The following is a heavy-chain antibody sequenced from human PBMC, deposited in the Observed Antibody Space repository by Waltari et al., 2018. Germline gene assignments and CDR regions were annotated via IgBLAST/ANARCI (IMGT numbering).Heavy chain of an antibody. CDR3: ALLLSQSSTTVADY. V-gene: IGHV3-30-3*01. J-gene: IGHJ4*02. CDR1: GFTFSSYA. CDR2: ISYDGSNK. D-gene: IGHD4-17*01. Sequence: QVQLVESGGGVVQPGRSLRLSCAASGFTFSSYAMHWVRQAPGKGLEWWAVISYDGSNKSYADSVKGRFTISRDNSKNTLYLQMNSLRAEDTAVYYCALLLSQSSTTVADYWGQGTLVTVSS.